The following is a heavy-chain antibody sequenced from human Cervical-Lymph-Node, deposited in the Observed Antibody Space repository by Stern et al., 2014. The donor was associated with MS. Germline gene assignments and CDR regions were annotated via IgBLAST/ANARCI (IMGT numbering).Heavy chain of an antibody. V-gene: IGHV3-33*01. J-gene: IGHJ4*02. D-gene: IGHD2/OR15-2a*01. CDR3: ARDENMWFAFDY. CDR2: IWYDGSNK. Sequence: QVQLVESGGGVVQPGRSLRLSCAASGFTFSSYGMHWVRQAPGKGLEWVAVIWYDGSNKYYADPVQGLFTLSSNTSKNTMYIQTNSLRAEDTAVYYCARDENMWFAFDYWGQGTLVTVSS. CDR1: GFTFSSYG.